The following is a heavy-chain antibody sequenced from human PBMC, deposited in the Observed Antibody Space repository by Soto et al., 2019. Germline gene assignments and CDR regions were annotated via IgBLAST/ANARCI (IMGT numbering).Heavy chain of an antibody. CDR1: GGSISSGGYY. J-gene: IGHJ4*02. CDR2: IYYSGST. V-gene: IGHV4-31*03. Sequence: QVQLQESGPGLVKPSQTLSLTCTVSGGSISSGGYYWSWIRQHPGKGLEWIGYIYYSGSTYYNPSLHGRVTISVDTSKNQFALKLSSVTAADTAVYYGASIVSSAHGEFSDWGQGTLVTVSS. D-gene: IGHD3-10*01. CDR3: ASIVSSAHGEFSD.